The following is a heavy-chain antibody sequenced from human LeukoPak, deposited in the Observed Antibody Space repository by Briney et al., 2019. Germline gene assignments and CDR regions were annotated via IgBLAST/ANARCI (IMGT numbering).Heavy chain of an antibody. CDR2: INPSGGST. V-gene: IGHV1-46*01. CDR1: GYTFTSYY. Sequence: ASVKVSCKASGYTFTSYYMHWVRQAPGQGLEWMGIINPSGGSTSYTQKFQGRVTMTRDTSTSTVYMELSSLGSEDTAVYYCARETPSTCYFEYWGQGTLVTVSS. J-gene: IGHJ4*02. CDR3: ARETPSTCYFEY. D-gene: IGHD2-2*01.